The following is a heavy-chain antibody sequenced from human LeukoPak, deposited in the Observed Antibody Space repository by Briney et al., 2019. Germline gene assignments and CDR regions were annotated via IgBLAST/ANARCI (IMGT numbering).Heavy chain of an antibody. CDR3: AKASAGYDNFDY. V-gene: IGHV3-7*05. CDR2: IKHDGSEK. CDR1: RFTFSSYC. J-gene: IGHJ4*02. D-gene: IGHD5-12*01. Sequence: GGSLRLPCAASRFTFSSYCMTWVRQAPGKGLEWVSNIKHDGSEKYYADSVKGRFTISRDNSKNTLYLQMNSLRAEDTALYYCAKASAGYDNFDYWGQGTLVTVSS.